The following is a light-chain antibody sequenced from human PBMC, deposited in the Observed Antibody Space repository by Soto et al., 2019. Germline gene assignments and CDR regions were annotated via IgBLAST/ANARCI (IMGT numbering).Light chain of an antibody. CDR3: QQYGTSPPT. CDR2: GAS. Sequence: EVVLSQSPGTLSLSAGERATLSCRTSQSVSSSDLAWYQQKPGQAPRLLISGASSRATGIPDRFSGSGSGTDFTLTISRLEPEDFAVFYCQQYGTSPPTFGQGTKVDI. CDR1: QSVSSSD. J-gene: IGKJ1*01. V-gene: IGKV3-20*01.